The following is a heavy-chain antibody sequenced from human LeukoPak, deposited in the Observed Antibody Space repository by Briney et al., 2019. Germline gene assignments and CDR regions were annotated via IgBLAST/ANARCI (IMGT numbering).Heavy chain of an antibody. CDR2: ISMNVQTT. CDR3: VREGLERRTNFDY. Sequence: GGSLRLSCSASGFTFTSHVMHWVRQAPGKGLQYVSGISMNVQTTYYAGSVKGRFAISRDSPKNTVYLQMNSLTAEDTAVYYCVREGLERRTNFDYWGQGTLVSVSS. CDR1: GFTFTSHV. J-gene: IGHJ4*02. D-gene: IGHD1-1*01. V-gene: IGHV3-64D*06.